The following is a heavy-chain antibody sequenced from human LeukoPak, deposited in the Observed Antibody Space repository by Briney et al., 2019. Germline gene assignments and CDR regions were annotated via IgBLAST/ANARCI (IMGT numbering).Heavy chain of an antibody. CDR2: IKSKSDGGTT. CDR1: GFAFSNVW. CDR3: ATDLLGSYFDVATGYYAFDI. V-gene: IGHV3-15*01. J-gene: IGHJ3*02. Sequence: SGGSLRLSCTAFGFAFSNVWMSWVRQAPGKGLEWVGRIKSKSDGGTTDYAAPVKGRFTISRDDSKNMLYLQMISLKTEDTAVYYCATDLLGSYFDVATGYYAFDIWGQGTMVTVSS. D-gene: IGHD3-9*01.